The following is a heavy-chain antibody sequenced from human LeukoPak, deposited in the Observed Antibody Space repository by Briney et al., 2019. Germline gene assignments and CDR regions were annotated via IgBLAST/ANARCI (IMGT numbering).Heavy chain of an antibody. CDR3: ARTVTAMVFHYYYYMDV. CDR2: IYTSGST. V-gene: IGHV4-4*07. D-gene: IGHD5-18*01. Sequence: SETLSLTCTVSGGSISSYYWSWIRQPAGKGLEWIGRIYTSGSTNYNPSLKSRVTISVDTSKNQFSLKLSSVTAADTAVYYCARTVTAMVFHYYYYMDVWGKGTTVTVSS. CDR1: GGSISSYY. J-gene: IGHJ6*03.